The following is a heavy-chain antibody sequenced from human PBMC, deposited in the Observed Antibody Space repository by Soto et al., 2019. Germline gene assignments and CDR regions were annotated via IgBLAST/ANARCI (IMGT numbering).Heavy chain of an antibody. V-gene: IGHV4-34*01. CDR3: ARVTRFPDAFDI. J-gene: IGHJ3*02. Sequence: QVHLQQWGAGLLKPSETLSLTCGVYGGAFVTSYWAWIRQSPEKGLEWIGEINHNGDSNYNPSLNVRVTISLDMSENQFSLKLTPVAAADTAVYYCARVTRFPDAFDIWGQGTPVIVSS. CDR2: INHNGDS. CDR1: GGAFVTSY.